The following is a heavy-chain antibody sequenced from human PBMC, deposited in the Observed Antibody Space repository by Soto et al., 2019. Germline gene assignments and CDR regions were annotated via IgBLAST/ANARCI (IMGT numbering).Heavy chain of an antibody. J-gene: IGHJ4*02. D-gene: IGHD6-13*01. CDR1: GFTFNDYY. CDR2: ISNSGSAV. V-gene: IGHV3-11*01. CDR3: TREAVSGNITPWGCDY. Sequence: GGSLRLSCVVSGFTFNDYYMNWIRQAPGKGLEWVAYISNSGSAVSYADSVRGRFTISRDIAKNSLYLHMDSLNAGDTAIYYCTREAVSGNITPWGCDYWGQGTLVTVSS.